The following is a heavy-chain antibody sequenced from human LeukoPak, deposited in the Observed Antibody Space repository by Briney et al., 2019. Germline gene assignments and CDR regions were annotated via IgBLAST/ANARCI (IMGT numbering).Heavy chain of an antibody. CDR2: ISSSGSTI. V-gene: IGHV3-11*04. CDR3: ARDRGYDSSANWFDP. CDR1: GFTFSDYY. Sequence: GGSLRLSCAASGFTFSDYYMSWIRQAPGKGLEWVSYISSSGSTIYYADSVKGRFTISRDNAKNSLYLQMNSLRAEDTAVYYCARDRGYDSSANWFDPWGQGTLVTVSS. D-gene: IGHD3-22*01. J-gene: IGHJ5*02.